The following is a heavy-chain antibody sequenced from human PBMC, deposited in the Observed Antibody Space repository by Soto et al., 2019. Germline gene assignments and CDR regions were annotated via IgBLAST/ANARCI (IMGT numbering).Heavy chain of an antibody. Sequence: GWSLRLSCAASGFTFSSYAMHWVRQAPGKGLEWVAVISYDGSNKYYADSVKGRFTISRDNSKNTLYLQMNSLRAEDTAVYYCARDRGTTATYYDFWSGYWPRTTRYGMDVWGQGTSVTVS. J-gene: IGHJ6*02. CDR1: GFTFSSYA. CDR2: ISYDGSNK. CDR3: ARDRGTTATYYDFWSGYWPRTTRYGMDV. V-gene: IGHV3-30-3*01. D-gene: IGHD3-3*01.